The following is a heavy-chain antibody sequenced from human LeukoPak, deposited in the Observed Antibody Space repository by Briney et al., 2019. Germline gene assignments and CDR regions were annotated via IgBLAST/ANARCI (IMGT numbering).Heavy chain of an antibody. Sequence: KSSETLSLTCTVSGGSISSYYWSWIRQPPGKGLEWIGYIYYSGSTNYNPSLKSRVTISVDTSKNQFSLKLSSVTAADTAVYYCARALYYYDSSGYYWSTFDYWGQGTLVTVSS. J-gene: IGHJ4*02. CDR3: ARALYYYDSSGYYWSTFDY. CDR1: GGSISSYY. CDR2: IYYSGST. V-gene: IGHV4-59*01. D-gene: IGHD3-22*01.